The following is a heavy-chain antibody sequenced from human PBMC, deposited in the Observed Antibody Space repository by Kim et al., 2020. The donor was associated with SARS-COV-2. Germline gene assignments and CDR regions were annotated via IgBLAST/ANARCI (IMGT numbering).Heavy chain of an antibody. CDR2: TMQDGSEK. V-gene: IGHV3-7*01. Sequence: GGSLRLSCEASGFTLSIYSMSWVRQAPGKGLEWVAYTMQDGSEKYYIDSVKGRFTISRDNAKNSLYLQRNSLRAEDTAVYYCARVSGDNDFWSGYAYYSYMGVWGKGTTVTVSS. J-gene: IGHJ6*03. CDR1: GFTLSIYS. D-gene: IGHD3-3*01. CDR3: ARVSGDNDFWSGYAYYSYMGV.